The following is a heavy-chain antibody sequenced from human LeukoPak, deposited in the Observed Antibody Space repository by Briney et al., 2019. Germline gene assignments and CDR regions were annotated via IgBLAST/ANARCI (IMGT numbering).Heavy chain of an antibody. D-gene: IGHD6-13*01. J-gene: IGHJ6*02. V-gene: IGHV4-61*02. CDR1: GGSISSGSYY. CDR3: ARGRYSSSWDHYGMDV. CDR2: IYTSGST. Sequence: PSETLSLTCTVSGGSISSGSYYWSWIRQPAGKGLEWIGRIYTSGSTNYNPSLKSRVTISVDTSKNQFSLKLSSVTAADTAVYYCARGRYSSSWDHYGMDVWGQGTMVT.